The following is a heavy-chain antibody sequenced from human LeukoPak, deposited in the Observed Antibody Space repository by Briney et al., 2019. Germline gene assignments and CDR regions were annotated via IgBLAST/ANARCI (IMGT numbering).Heavy chain of an antibody. V-gene: IGHV4-4*09. D-gene: IGHD3-22*01. CDR2: IHSSGQT. CDR1: GDSISGYY. Sequence: SETLSLTCTVSGDSISGYYWSWIRHTPEKGLEWIGYIHSSGQTSYNPSLSGRVTISVDMSKNQFSLRLTSMTAADTAVYFCARGYYDTSGFSNPFDYWGRGALVTVSS. J-gene: IGHJ4*02. CDR3: ARGYYDTSGFSNPFDY.